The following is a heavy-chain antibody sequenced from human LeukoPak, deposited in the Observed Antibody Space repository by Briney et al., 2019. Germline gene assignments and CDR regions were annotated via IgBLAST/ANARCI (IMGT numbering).Heavy chain of an antibody. V-gene: IGHV3-23*01. Sequence: GGSLRLSCAASGFTFSDSWMSWVRQAPGKGLEWVSAISGSGGSTYYADSVKGRFTISRDNSKNTLYLQMNSLRAEDTAVYYCAKVGYYYDSSGYYYFDYWGQGTLVTVSS. CDR2: ISGSGGST. D-gene: IGHD3-22*01. J-gene: IGHJ4*02. CDR3: AKVGYYYDSSGYYYFDY. CDR1: GFTFSDSW.